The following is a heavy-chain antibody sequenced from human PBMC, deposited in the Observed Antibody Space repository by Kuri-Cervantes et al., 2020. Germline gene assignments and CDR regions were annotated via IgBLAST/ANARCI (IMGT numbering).Heavy chain of an antibody. J-gene: IGHJ4*02. D-gene: IGHD2-15*01. Sequence: SETLSLTCTVSGGSISSGYYWGWIRQPPGKGLEWIGSIYHSGSTYYNPSLKSRVTISVDTSKNQFSLKLSSVTAADTAVYYCASSKCSGGSCYSGGVFDYWGQGTLVTVSS. CDR1: GGSISSGYY. V-gene: IGHV4-38-2*02. CDR2: IYHSGST. CDR3: ASSKCSGGSCYSGGVFDY.